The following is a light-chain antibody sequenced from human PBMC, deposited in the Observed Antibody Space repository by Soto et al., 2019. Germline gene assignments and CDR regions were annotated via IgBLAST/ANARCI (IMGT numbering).Light chain of an antibody. CDR2: RVS. CDR1: QSLVHSDGNTY. V-gene: IGKV2-24*01. Sequence: DVVLTQTPLSSLVTLGLPASISCRSSQSLVHSDGNTYLSWLQQRPGQPPRLLIYRVSNRFSGVPDIFSGSGAGTDFTLKINRVEAEDVGIYYCVQFAHFPRTFGQGTKVEIK. J-gene: IGKJ1*01. CDR3: VQFAHFPRT.